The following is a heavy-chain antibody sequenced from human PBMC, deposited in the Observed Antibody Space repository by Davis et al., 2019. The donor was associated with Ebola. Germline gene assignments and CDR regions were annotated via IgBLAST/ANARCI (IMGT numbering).Heavy chain of an antibody. D-gene: IGHD6-19*01. CDR3: ARVRAISVVEKGFDF. CDR2: IDPNSGGS. V-gene: IGHV1-2*06. Sequence: ASVKVSCKASGYPFTGYYMHWVRQAPGQGLEWMGRIDPNSGGSSYAQKFQGRVTMTRDTSSSTAYMELSSLGSDDTAVYYCARVRAISVVEKGFDFWGQGTLLTVSS. CDR1: GYPFTGYY. J-gene: IGHJ4*02.